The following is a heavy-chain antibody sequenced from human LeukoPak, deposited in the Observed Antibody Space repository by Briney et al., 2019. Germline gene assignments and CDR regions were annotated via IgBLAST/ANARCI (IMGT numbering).Heavy chain of an antibody. Sequence: SGGSLRLSCAASGFTVSSNYMSWVRQAPGKGLEWVSVIYSGGSTYYADSVKGRFTISRDNSKNTLYLQMNSLRAEDTAVYYCARDSDYGGNSGAFDIWGQGTMVTVSS. CDR1: GFTVSSNY. CDR3: ARDSDYGGNSGAFDI. V-gene: IGHV3-66*01. D-gene: IGHD4-23*01. J-gene: IGHJ3*02. CDR2: IYSGGST.